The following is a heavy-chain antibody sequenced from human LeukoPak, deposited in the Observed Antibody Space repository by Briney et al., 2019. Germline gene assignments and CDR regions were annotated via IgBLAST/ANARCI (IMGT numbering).Heavy chain of an antibody. CDR1: GGSISSYY. J-gene: IGHJ4*02. CDR2: IYYSGST. D-gene: IGHD3-9*01. V-gene: IGHV4-59*08. CDR3: ARAPYDILTGYRTGLFDY. Sequence: SETLSLTCTVSGGSISSYYWSWIRQPPGKGLEWIGYIYYSGSTNYNPSLKSRVTISVDTSKNQFSLKLSSVTAADTAVYYCARAPYDILTGYRTGLFDYWGQGTLVTVSS.